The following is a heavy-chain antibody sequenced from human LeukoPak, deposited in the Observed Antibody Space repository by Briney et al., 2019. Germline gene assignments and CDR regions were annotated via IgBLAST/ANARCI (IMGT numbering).Heavy chain of an antibody. CDR2: IYHSGST. CDR1: GGSISSSNW. D-gene: IGHD6-19*01. V-gene: IGHV4-4*02. CDR3: ARGYSSGWLKYYFDY. Sequence: SETLSLTCAVSGGSISSSNWWSWVRPPPGKGLEWIGEIYHSGSTNYNPSLKSRVTISVDKSKNQFSLKLSSVTAADTAVYYCARGYSSGWLKYYFDYWGQGTLVTVSS. J-gene: IGHJ4*02.